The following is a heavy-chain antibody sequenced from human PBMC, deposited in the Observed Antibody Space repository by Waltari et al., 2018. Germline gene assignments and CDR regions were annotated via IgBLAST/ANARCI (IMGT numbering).Heavy chain of an antibody. CDR2: SNPNRGGA. CDR3: ATESGWGFDY. Sequence: QVQLVQSGAEVKKPGASVKVSCKASGYTFTGYYMHWVRQAPGQGLELMGRSNPNRGGANYAQNFQGRVTMTRDTSISTAYMELSRLRSDDTAVYYCATESGWGFDYWGQGTLVTVSS. V-gene: IGHV1-2*06. D-gene: IGHD6-19*01. CDR1: GYTFTGYY. J-gene: IGHJ4*02.